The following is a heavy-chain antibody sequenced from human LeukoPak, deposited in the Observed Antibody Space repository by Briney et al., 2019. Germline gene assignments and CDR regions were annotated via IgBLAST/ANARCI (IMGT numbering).Heavy chain of an antibody. J-gene: IGHJ6*03. D-gene: IGHD3-3*01. CDR3: ARVKSLRGSYYDFWSGYYLIVPSPMDV. Sequence: GGSLRLSCAASGFTFSSYWMHWVRQAPGKGLVWVSRINSDGSSTSYADSVKGRFTISRDNAKNTLYLQMNSLRAEDTAVYYCARVKSLRGSYYDFWSGYYLIVPSPMDVWGKGTTVTVSS. V-gene: IGHV3-74*01. CDR2: INSDGSST. CDR1: GFTFSSYW.